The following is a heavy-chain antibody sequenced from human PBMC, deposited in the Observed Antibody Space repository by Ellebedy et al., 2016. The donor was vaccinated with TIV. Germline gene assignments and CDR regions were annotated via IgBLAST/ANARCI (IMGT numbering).Heavy chain of an antibody. Sequence: GESLKISXAASGFTFSDYYMSWIRQAPGKGLEWVSYISSSGSTIYYADSVKGRFTISRDNAKNSLYLQMNSLRAEDTAVYYCAKDYVSGSYYYYDQGMDGWGQGTTVTVSS. CDR3: AKDYVSGSYYYYDQGMDG. J-gene: IGHJ6*02. CDR1: GFTFSDYY. CDR2: ISSSGSTI. D-gene: IGHD3-10*01. V-gene: IGHV3-11*01.